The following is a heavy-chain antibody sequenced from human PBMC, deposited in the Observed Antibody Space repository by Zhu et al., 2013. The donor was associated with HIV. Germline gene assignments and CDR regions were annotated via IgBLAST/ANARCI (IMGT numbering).Heavy chain of an antibody. D-gene: IGHD6-13*01. CDR1: GASFSGYY. V-gene: IGHV4-34*01. J-gene: IGHJ6*02. CDR3: ARAAAAAHYYGMDV. CDR2: IYHSGST. Sequence: QVQLQQWGAGLLKPSETLSLTCAVYGASFSGYYWSWIRQPPGKGLEWIGYIYHSGSTYYNPSLKSRVTISVDTSKNQFSLKLSSVTAADTAVYYCARAAAAAHYYGMDVWGQGTHGSPSP.